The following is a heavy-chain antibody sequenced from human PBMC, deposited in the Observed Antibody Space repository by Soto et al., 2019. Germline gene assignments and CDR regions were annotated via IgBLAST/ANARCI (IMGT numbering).Heavy chain of an antibody. CDR2: IYSGGST. CDR3: ASQIPVRGVVYYYYGMDV. CDR1: GFTVSSSY. V-gene: IGHV3-53*01. Sequence: GGSLRLSCAASGFTVSSSYMSWVRQAPGKGLEWVSVIYSGGSTYYADSVKGRFTISRDNSKNTLYLQMNSLRAEDTAVYYCASQIPVRGVVYYYYGMDVWGQGTTVTVSS. D-gene: IGHD3-10*01. J-gene: IGHJ6*02.